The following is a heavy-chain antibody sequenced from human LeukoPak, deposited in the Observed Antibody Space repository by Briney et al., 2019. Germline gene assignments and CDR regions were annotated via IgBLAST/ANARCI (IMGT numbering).Heavy chain of an antibody. V-gene: IGHV1-69*13. CDR3: ATVYSGSYYFDY. Sequence: SVKVSCKASGGTFSSDAINWVRQPPGQGLEWMGGIILIFGAANYAQEFQGRVTITADESASTVYMELSSLRSDDTAVYYCATVYSGSYYFDYWGQGTLVTVSS. D-gene: IGHD1-26*01. J-gene: IGHJ4*02. CDR2: IILIFGAA. CDR1: GGTFSSDA.